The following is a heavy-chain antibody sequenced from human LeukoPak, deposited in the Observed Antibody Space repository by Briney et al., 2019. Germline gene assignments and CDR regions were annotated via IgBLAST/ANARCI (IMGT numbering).Heavy chain of an antibody. D-gene: IGHD3-22*01. CDR1: GFTFSSYW. J-gene: IGHJ4*02. CDR3: ARDVWRPSYYDDYGGLLN. Sequence: GGSLRLSCAASGFTFSSYWMSWVRQAPGKGLEWVANIKQDGSEKYYVDSVKGRFTISRDNAKNSLYLQMNSLRAEDTAVYYCARDVWRPSYYDDYGGLLNWGQGTLVTVSS. CDR2: IKQDGSEK. V-gene: IGHV3-7*01.